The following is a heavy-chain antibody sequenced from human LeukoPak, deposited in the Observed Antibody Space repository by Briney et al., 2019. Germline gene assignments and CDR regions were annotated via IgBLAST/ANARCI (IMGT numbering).Heavy chain of an antibody. D-gene: IGHD2-15*01. CDR2: ISSSSSYI. CDR1: GFTFSSYS. V-gene: IGHV3-21*01. J-gene: IGHJ4*02. CDR3: AREGDIYCSGGSCHPPDY. Sequence: GGSLRLPCAASGFTFSSYSMNWVRQAPGKGLEWVSSISSSSSYIYYADSVKGRFTISRDNAKNSLYLQMNSLRAEDTAVYYCAREGDIYCSGGSCHPPDYWGQGTLVTVSS.